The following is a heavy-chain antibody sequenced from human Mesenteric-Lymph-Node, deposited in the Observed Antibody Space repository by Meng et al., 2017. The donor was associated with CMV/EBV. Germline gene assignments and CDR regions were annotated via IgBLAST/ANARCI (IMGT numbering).Heavy chain of an antibody. Sequence: GRSLRLSCAASGFAFDAYGMSWVRQGPGKGLEWVAVINWNGASTGDADSVKGRFTISRDNVKNSRYLQMNRLRAEDTAFYYCARDAAGIAPAEYFVDYWGQGTLVTVSS. V-gene: IGHV3-20*04. CDR1: GFAFDAYG. J-gene: IGHJ4*02. CDR3: ARDAAGIAPAEYFVDY. CDR2: INWNGAST. D-gene: IGHD6-13*01.